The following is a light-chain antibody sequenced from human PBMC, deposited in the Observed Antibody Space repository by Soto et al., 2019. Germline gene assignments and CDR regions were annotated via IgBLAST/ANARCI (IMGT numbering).Light chain of an antibody. CDR2: RNN. CDR1: SPNIGSNY. V-gene: IGLV1-47*01. Sequence: QSVLTQPPSASGTPGQRVTISCSGSSPNIGSNYVYWYQHLPGTAPKLLIYRNNQRPSGVPDRFSGSKSGTSASLAISGLRSEDEADYYCAAWDDSLSRVVFGGGTKLTVL. J-gene: IGLJ2*01. CDR3: AAWDDSLSRVV.